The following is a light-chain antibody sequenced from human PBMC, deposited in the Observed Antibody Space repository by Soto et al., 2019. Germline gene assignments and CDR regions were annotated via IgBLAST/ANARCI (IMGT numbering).Light chain of an antibody. CDR1: QGIRDE. J-gene: IGKJ1*01. CDR3: LQDYNFPWT. V-gene: IGKV1-6*01. Sequence: AIQMTQSPSSLSASVGDRVTITCRASQGIRDELGWYQQKPGKAPKLLIYGASTLQSGVPSRFSGSGSGTDLTPTTSCLQPEDFSTYYCLQDYNFPWTFGQGTKVEIK. CDR2: GAS.